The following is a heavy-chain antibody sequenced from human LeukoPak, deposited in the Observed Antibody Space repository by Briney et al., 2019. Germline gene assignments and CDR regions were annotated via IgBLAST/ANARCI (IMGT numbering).Heavy chain of an antibody. V-gene: IGHV1-18*01. CDR2: ISAYNGNT. Sequence: ASVKVSCKASCYTFTSYGISWVRQAPGQGLEWMGWISAYNGNTNYAQKLQGRVTMTTDTSTSTAYMELRSLRSDHTAVYYCARVVIYYDSSGYYYSYYYYYMDVWGKGTTVTVSS. D-gene: IGHD3-22*01. CDR3: ARVVIYYDSSGYYYSYYYYYMDV. CDR1: CYTFTSYG. J-gene: IGHJ6*03.